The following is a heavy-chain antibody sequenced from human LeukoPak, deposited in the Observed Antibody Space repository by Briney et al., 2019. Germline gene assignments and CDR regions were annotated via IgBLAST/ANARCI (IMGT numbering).Heavy chain of an antibody. J-gene: IGHJ4*02. D-gene: IGHD2-21*02. V-gene: IGHV4-39*02. CDR3: TRDIGDFVSDF. Sequence: ETLSLTCTVSGGSIGSGYYWAWIRQPPGKGLEWTGSIHYGGTTHYNPSLQSRVTISADTSKNQFALDLRSVTAADTAVYYCTRDIGDFVSDFWGQGTLVTVSS. CDR1: GGSIGSGYY. CDR2: IHYGGTT.